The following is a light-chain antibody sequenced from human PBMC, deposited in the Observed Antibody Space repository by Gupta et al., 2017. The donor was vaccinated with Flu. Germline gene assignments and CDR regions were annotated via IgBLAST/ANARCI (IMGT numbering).Light chain of an antibody. CDR2: GNN. V-gene: IGLV1-44*01. J-gene: IGLJ1*01. Sequence: SVLAQPPSASGHPGPRVIISCSGRRSNIGSNTVNWYQQVPGTAPKLLIYGNNQRPSGVPDRFSGSKSGTSASLAISGLQSEDEADYYCAAWDDSLNGHYVFGTGTKVTVL. CDR3: AAWDDSLNGHYV. CDR1: RSNIGSNT.